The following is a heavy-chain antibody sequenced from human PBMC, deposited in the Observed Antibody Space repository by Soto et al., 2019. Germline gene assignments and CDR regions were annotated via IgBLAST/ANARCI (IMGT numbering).Heavy chain of an antibody. CDR1: GGSFSDYY. Sequence: PSETLSLTCAVYGGSFSDYYWSWIRQPPGKGLEWIGEINLSGGTKYNPSLKSRVTISVDTSKNQFSLNLSSVTAADTAVYYCARRGDYYDSSGDAFDIWGQGTMVTVSS. V-gene: IGHV4-34*01. CDR3: ARRGDYYDSSGDAFDI. D-gene: IGHD3-22*01. CDR2: INLSGGT. J-gene: IGHJ3*02.